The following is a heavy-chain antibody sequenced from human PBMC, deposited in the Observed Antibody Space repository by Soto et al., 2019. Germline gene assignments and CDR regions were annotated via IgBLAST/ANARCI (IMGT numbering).Heavy chain of an antibody. CDR3: GRLRIVGSGLDYGFDS. Sequence: ETLSLTCTVSVGSSSSYYWSWIRQPAGKGLEWIGRIYTIGSTNYNPCVKSRVTMSVDTSKNQFSLKLSSVTAADTAVYYCGRLRIVGSGLDYGFDSWGQGTLVTVSS. J-gene: IGHJ5*01. CDR1: VGSSSSYY. CDR2: IYTIGST. D-gene: IGHD4-17*01. V-gene: IGHV4-4*07.